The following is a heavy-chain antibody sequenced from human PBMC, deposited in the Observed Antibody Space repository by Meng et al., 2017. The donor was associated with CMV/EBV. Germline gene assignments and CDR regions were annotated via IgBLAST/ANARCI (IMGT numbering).Heavy chain of an antibody. CDR1: GFTFSSYS. Sequence: GESLKISCAASGFTFSSYSMNWVRQAPGKGLEWVSSISSSSSYIYYADSVKGRFTISRDNAKNSLYLQMNSLRAEDTAVYYCARNEGSSLGYWGRGTLVTVSS. D-gene: IGHD1-26*01. CDR3: ARNEGSSLGY. J-gene: IGHJ4*02. V-gene: IGHV3-21*01. CDR2: ISSSSSYI.